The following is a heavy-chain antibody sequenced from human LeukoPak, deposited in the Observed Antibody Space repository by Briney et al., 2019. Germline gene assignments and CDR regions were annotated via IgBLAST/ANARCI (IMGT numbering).Heavy chain of an antibody. CDR3: ARVGNTAMAPAYYYYYGMDV. CDR2: ISYDGSNK. J-gene: IGHJ6*02. V-gene: IGHV3-30*05. Sequence: PGGSLRLSCAASGFTFSSYSMNWVRQAPGKGLEWVAVISYDGSNKYYADSVKGRFTISRDNSKNTLYLQMNSLRAEGTAVYYCARVGNTAMAPAYYYYYGMDVWGQGTTVTVSS. CDR1: GFTFSSYS. D-gene: IGHD5-18*01.